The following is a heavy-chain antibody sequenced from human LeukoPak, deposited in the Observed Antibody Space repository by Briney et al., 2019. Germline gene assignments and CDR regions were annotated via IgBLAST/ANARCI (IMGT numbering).Heavy chain of an antibody. CDR3: ARLSTLPHLSIYGDLSWYFDL. CDR1: GGSIGIYY. D-gene: IGHD4-17*01. J-gene: IGHJ2*01. V-gene: IGHV4-59*12. CDR2: IYYSGAT. Sequence: SETLSLTCTVSGGSIGIYYLNWIRQPPGKGLEWIGHIYYSGATNYNPSFEGRVAISVDTSKNQFSLKLTSVTAADTAVFYCARLSTLPHLSIYGDLSWYFDLWGRGTLVTVSS.